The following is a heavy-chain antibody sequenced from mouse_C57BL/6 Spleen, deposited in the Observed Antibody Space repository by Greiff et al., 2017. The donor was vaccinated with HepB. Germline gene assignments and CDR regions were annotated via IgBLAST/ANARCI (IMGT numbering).Heavy chain of an antibody. Sequence: EVQLQQSGAELVRPGASVKLSCTASGFNIKDDYMHWVKQRPEQGLEWIGWIDPENGDTEYATKFQGKATITADASSNTAYLQLSSLTSEDTAVYYCTTFYGSSPSYAMDYWGQGTSVTVSS. V-gene: IGHV14-4*01. CDR1: GFNIKDDY. J-gene: IGHJ4*01. D-gene: IGHD1-1*01. CDR2: IDPENGDT. CDR3: TTFYGSSPSYAMDY.